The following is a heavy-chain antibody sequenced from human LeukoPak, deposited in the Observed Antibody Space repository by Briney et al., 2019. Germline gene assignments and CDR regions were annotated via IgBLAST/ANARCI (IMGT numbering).Heavy chain of an antibody. CDR3: ARESLRDGDAFDI. V-gene: IGHV4-61*01. Sequence: PSETLSLTCTVSGDSLSSSTYYWGWIRQPPGKGLEWIGYIYYSGSTNYNPSLKSRVTISVDTSKNQFSLKLSSVTAADTAVYYCARESLRDGDAFDIWGQGTMVTVSS. CDR2: IYYSGST. J-gene: IGHJ3*02. D-gene: IGHD3-16*01. CDR1: GDSLSSSTYY.